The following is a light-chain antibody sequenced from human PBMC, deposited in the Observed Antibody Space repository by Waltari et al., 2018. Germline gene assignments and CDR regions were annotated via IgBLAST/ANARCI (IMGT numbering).Light chain of an antibody. CDR2: DAS. CDR1: QSVGSY. Sequence: EIVLTQSPATLSLSPGERATLSCRAGQSVGSYLAWYQQKPGQAPRLLIYDASNRATGIPARFSGSGSGTDFTLTISSLEPEDFAVYYCRQRSTWPPPTFGGGTKVEIK. V-gene: IGKV3-11*01. J-gene: IGKJ4*01. CDR3: RQRSTWPPPT.